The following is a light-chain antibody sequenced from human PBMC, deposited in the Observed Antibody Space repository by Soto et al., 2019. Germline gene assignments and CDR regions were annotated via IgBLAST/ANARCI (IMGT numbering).Light chain of an antibody. Sequence: DIQMTPSPSTLSGSVGDRVTITCRASQTISCWLAWYQQKPGKAPTLLLYKASTLKRGVPSKFSGSGSGTEFTLTISSLQPDDFATYYCQHYNSYSEAFGQGTKVELK. CDR2: KAS. J-gene: IGKJ1*01. V-gene: IGKV1-5*03. CDR3: QHYNSYSEA. CDR1: QTISCW.